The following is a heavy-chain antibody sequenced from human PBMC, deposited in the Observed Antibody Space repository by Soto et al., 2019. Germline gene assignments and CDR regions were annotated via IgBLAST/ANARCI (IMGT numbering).Heavy chain of an antibody. Sequence: ASVKVSCKASGYTFTSYDINWVRQATGQGLEWMGWMNPNSGNTGYAQKFQGRVTVTMDRSSRTVYMDLRSLRSNDTAIYYCARGGYYDSSGSRNYHYYGMNVWGQGTTVTVSS. CDR3: ARGGYYDSSGSRNYHYYGMNV. CDR1: GYTFTSYD. V-gene: IGHV1-8*01. J-gene: IGHJ6*02. CDR2: MNPNSGNT. D-gene: IGHD3-22*01.